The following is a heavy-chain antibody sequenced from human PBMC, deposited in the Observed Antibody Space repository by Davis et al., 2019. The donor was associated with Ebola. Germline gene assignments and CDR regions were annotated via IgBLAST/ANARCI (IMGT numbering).Heavy chain of an antibody. D-gene: IGHD4-17*01. CDR3: AKGSGYGDYVLDY. CDR1: GYTFTSYG. Sequence: SCKASGYTFTSYGISWVRQAPGKGLEWVAVISYDGSNKYYADSVKGRFTISRDNSKNTLYLQMNSLRAEDTAVYYCAKGSGYGDYVLDYWGQGTLVTVSS. J-gene: IGHJ4*02. CDR2: ISYDGSNK. V-gene: IGHV3-30*18.